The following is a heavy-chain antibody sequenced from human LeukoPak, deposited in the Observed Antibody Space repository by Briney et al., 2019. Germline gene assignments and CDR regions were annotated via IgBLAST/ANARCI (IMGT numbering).Heavy chain of an antibody. V-gene: IGHV3-13*01. CDR2: IGTAGDT. Sequence: GGSLRLSCAASGFTFSDYDVHWVRQATGKGLEWVSVIGTAGDTYYTGSVKGRFTISRENAKNSLYLQMNSLRAGDTAVYYCARVAKERVGGVYYFDYWGQGTLVTVSS. J-gene: IGHJ4*02. D-gene: IGHD1-1*01. CDR1: GFTFSDYD. CDR3: ARVAKERVGGVYYFDY.